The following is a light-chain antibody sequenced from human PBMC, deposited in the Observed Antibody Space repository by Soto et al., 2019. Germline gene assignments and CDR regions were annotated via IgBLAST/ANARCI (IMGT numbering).Light chain of an antibody. Sequence: QSVLTQPPSVSGAPGQRVTISCSGSSSNVGAASDVYWYQQLPGTAPRLLISVNNKRPSGVPDRFSGSKSGISASLAITGLRPEDEADYYCQSYDDTLSGSWVFGTGTKVTVL. CDR2: VNN. J-gene: IGLJ1*01. V-gene: IGLV1-40*01. CDR3: QSYDDTLSGSWV. CDR1: SSNVGAASD.